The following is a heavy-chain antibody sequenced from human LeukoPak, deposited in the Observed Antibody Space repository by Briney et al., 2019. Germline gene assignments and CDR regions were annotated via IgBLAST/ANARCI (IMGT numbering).Heavy chain of an antibody. D-gene: IGHD4-17*01. J-gene: IGHJ4*02. CDR2: ISAYNGNT. CDR1: GYTFTSYG. Sequence: ASVKVSCKAPGYTFTSYGISWVRQAPGQGLEWMGWISAYNGNTNYAQKLQGRVTMTTDTSTSTAYMELRSLRSDDTAVYYCARDLTVTTRAIFDYWGQGTLVTVSS. V-gene: IGHV1-18*01. CDR3: ARDLTVTTRAIFDY.